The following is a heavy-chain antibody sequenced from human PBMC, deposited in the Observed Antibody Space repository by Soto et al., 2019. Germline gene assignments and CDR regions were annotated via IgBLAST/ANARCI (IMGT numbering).Heavy chain of an antibody. CDR3: ASGDCSGGSCYSLDYYYGMDV. CDR2: IYTSGST. J-gene: IGHJ6*02. Sequence: QVQLQESGPGLVKPSETLSLTCTVSGGSISSYYWSWIRQPAGKGLEWIGRIYTSGSTNYNPSLKSRVTMSVDPSKNQFSLKLSSVTAADTAVYYCASGDCSGGSCYSLDYYYGMDVWGQGTTVTVSS. CDR1: GGSISSYY. D-gene: IGHD2-15*01. V-gene: IGHV4-4*07.